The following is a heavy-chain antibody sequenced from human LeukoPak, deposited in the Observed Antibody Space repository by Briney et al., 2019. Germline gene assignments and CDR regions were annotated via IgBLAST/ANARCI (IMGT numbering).Heavy chain of an antibody. V-gene: IGHV4-4*02. Sequence: PSGTLSLTCAVSGGSISSSNWWSWVRQPPGKGLEWIGEIYHSGSTNYNPSLKSQVTISVDKSKNQFSLKLSSVTAADTTVYYCARDRMYSGSYFDYWGQGTLVTVSS. CDR2: IYHSGST. J-gene: IGHJ4*02. D-gene: IGHD1-26*01. CDR3: ARDRMYSGSYFDY. CDR1: GGSISSSNW.